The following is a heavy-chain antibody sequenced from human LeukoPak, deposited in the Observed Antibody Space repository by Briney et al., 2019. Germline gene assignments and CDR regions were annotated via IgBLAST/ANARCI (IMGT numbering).Heavy chain of an antibody. D-gene: IGHD3-10*01. J-gene: IGHJ4*02. CDR2: IYSGGNT. CDR1: GFTVSGNY. V-gene: IGHV3-66*02. Sequence: GGSLRLSCVASGFTVSGNYMSWVRQAPGKGLEWVSAIYSGGNTYYADAVKGRFTISRDNSKNTLYFQMNSLRPEDTAVYHCARDPGYGSGTDYDMGYGGQGTLVTVSS. CDR3: ARDPGYGSGTDYDMGY.